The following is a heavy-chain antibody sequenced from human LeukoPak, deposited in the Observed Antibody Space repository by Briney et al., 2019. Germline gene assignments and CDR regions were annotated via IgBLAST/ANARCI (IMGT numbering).Heavy chain of an antibody. J-gene: IGHJ4*02. V-gene: IGHV3-21*01. CDR2: ISSSSSYI. CDR1: GFTFSSYS. Sequence: PGGSLRLPCAASGFTFSSYSMNWVRQAPGKGLEWVSSISSSSSYIYYADSVKGRFTISRDNAKNPLYLQMNSLRAEDTAVYYCARDLSGSYPDFDYWGQGTLVTVSS. D-gene: IGHD3-10*01. CDR3: ARDLSGSYPDFDY.